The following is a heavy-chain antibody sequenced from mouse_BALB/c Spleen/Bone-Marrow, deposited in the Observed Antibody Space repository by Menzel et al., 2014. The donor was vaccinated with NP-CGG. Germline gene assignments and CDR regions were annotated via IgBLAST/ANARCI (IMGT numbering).Heavy chain of an antibody. CDR2: IYYSGTI. CDR1: GISITTGNYR. V-gene: IGHV3-5*02. J-gene: IGHJ4*01. D-gene: IGHD1-1*02. CDR3: ARDGNYAMDY. Sequence: EVKVEESGPGLVKPSQTVSLTCTVTGISITTGNYRWSWIRRFPGNKLEWIGYIYYSGTITYNPSLTSRTTITRDTSKNQFFLEMNSLTAEDTATYYCARDGNYAMDYWGQGTSVTVSS.